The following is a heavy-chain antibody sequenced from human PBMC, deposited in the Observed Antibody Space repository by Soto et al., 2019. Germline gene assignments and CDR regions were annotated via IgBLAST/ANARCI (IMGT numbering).Heavy chain of an antibody. CDR3: ARDTITMIVVVTDDAFDI. CDR2: ISAYNGNT. V-gene: IGHV1-18*01. J-gene: IGHJ3*02. Sequence: ASVKVSCKASGYTFTSYGISWVRQAPGQGLEWMGLISAYNGNTNYAQKLQGRVTMTTDTSTSTAYMELRSLRSDDTAVYYCARDTITMIVVVTDDAFDIWGQGTMVTVSS. CDR1: GYTFTSYG. D-gene: IGHD3-22*01.